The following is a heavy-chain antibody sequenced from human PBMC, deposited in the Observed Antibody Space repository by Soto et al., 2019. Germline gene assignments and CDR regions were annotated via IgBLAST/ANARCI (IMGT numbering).Heavy chain of an antibody. CDR1: GGSISSSSYY. CDR3: ARRFSGSYYVGYFDY. CDR2: IYYSGST. V-gene: IGHV4-39*01. J-gene: IGHJ4*02. D-gene: IGHD1-26*01. Sequence: SETLSLTCTVSGGSISSSSYYWDWIRQPPGKGLEWIGSIYYSGSTYYNPSLKSRVTISVDTSKNQFSLKLSSVTAADTAVYYCARRFSGSYYVGYFDYWGQGTLVTVSS.